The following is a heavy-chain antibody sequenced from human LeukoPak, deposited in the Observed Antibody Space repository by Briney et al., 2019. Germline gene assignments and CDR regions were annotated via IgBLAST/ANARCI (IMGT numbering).Heavy chain of an antibody. D-gene: IGHD1-26*01. V-gene: IGHV3-48*01. J-gene: IGHJ4*02. Sequence: GGSLRLSCAASGFTFSSYSMNWVRRAPGKGLEWVAYISSRGSAIYYAASVKGRVFISRDNAKNSLHLQMNSLRAEDTAVYYCAKDPGATPDLFAFAFFDYWGQGTLVTVSS. CDR1: GFTFSSYS. CDR2: ISSRGSAI. CDR3: AKDPGATPDLFAFAFFDY.